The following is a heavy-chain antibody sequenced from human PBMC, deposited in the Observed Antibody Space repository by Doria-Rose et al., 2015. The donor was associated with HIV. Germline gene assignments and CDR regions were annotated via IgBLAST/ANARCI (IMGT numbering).Heavy chain of an antibody. CDR2: IYSSGST. V-gene: IGHV4-4*09. J-gene: IGHJ6*03. CDR1: Y. CDR3: ARFRPSRGIYYSLDV. D-gene: IGHD3-10*01. Sequence: YWNWIRQPPGKGLEWIGYIYSSGSTHYNSSLKSRVTISIDTSKNQFSLKLSSVTAAVTAVYYCARFRPSRGIYYSLDVWGKGTTVTVSS.